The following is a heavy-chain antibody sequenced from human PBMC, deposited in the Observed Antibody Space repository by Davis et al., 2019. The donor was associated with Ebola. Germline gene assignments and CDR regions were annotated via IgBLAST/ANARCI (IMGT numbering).Heavy chain of an antibody. CDR3: AKGRTVSLGLYYFYPMDV. J-gene: IGHJ6*02. CDR1: GFTVSSNY. V-gene: IGHV3-66*01. CDR2: IYSGGST. D-gene: IGHD4-17*01. Sequence: GESLKISCAASGFTVSSNYMSWVRQAPGKGLEWVSVIYSGGSTYYADSVKGRFTISRDNSKNTLYLQMNSLRAEDTAVYYCAKGRTVSLGLYYFYPMDVWGQGTTVTVSS.